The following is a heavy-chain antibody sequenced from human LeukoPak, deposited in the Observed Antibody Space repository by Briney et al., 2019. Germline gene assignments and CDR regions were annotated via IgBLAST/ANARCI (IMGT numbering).Heavy chain of an antibody. J-gene: IGHJ6*03. Sequence: ETLSLTCTVSGGSISSSSYYWGWIRQPPGKGLEWIGSIYYSGSTYYNPSLKSRVTISVKTSKSQFCGKLRSVTAADTAVYYCARLEGSGSYSWTHYYYYYMDVWGKGTTVTISS. CDR2: IYYSGST. V-gene: IGHV4-39*01. D-gene: IGHD3-10*01. CDR3: ARLEGSGSYSWTHYYYYYMDV. CDR1: GGSISSSSYY.